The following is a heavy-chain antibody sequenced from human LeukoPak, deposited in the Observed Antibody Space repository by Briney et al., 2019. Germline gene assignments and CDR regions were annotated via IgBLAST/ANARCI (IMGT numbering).Heavy chain of an antibody. V-gene: IGHV3-30-3*01. CDR1: GFTFSSYA. CDR2: ISYDGSNK. J-gene: IGHJ4*02. D-gene: IGHD3-3*01. Sequence: GVSLRLSCAASGFTFSSYAMHWVRQAPGKGLEWVAVISYDGSNKYYADSVKGRFTISRDNSKNTLYLQMNSLRAEDTAVYYCASYYDFWSGLYYFDYWGQGTLVTVSS. CDR3: ASYYDFWSGLYYFDY.